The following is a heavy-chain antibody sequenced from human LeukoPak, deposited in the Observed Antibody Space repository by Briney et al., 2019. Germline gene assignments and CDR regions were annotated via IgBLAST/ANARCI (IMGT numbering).Heavy chain of an antibody. CDR1: GGSISSGSYY. Sequence: SETLSLTCTVSGGSISSGSYYWSWIRQPAGKGLEWIGRIYTSGSTNYNPSLKSRVTISVDTSKNQFSLKLSSVTAADTAVYYCAGVVVAANLGLDYWGQGTLVTVSS. CDR2: IYTSGST. CDR3: AGVVVAANLGLDY. J-gene: IGHJ4*02. D-gene: IGHD2-15*01. V-gene: IGHV4-61*02.